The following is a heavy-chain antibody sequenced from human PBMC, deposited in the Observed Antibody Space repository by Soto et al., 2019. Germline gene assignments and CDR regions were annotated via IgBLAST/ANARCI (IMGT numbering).Heavy chain of an antibody. D-gene: IGHD3-22*01. CDR2: INPSGGRT. CDR3: AGLYHYDSSGYYDY. Sequence: ASVKVSCKASGNSFTTYYMHWVRQAPGQGLEWMGIINPSGGRTTYAQKFQGRVTMTRDTSTITFHMELSSLTSEDTAVYYCAGLYHYDSSGYYDYWAREPWSPSPQ. J-gene: IGHJ4*02. CDR1: GNSFTTYY. V-gene: IGHV1-46*01.